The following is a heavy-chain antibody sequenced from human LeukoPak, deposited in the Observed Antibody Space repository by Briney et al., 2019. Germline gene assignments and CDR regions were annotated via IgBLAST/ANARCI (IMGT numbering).Heavy chain of an antibody. J-gene: IGHJ4*02. CDR3: ARDNLEASWGSPGDY. CDR2: IYYSGST. D-gene: IGHD2-2*01. V-gene: IGHV4-39*02. Sequence: PSETLSLTCTVSGGSISSSSYYWGWIHQPPGKGLEWIGSIYYSGSTYYNPSLKSRVTISVDTSKNQFSLKLSSVTAADTAVYYCARDNLEASWGSPGDYWGQGTLVTVSS. CDR1: GGSISSSSYY.